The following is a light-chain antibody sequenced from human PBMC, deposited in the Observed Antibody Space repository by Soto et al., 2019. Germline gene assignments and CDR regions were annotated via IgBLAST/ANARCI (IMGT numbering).Light chain of an antibody. CDR2: AAS. Sequence: DIQMTQSPSSLSASVGDRVTITCRASQSISSYLNSYQQKPGKAPKLLIYAASSLQSGVPSRFSGSGSGTDFTLTISSLQPEDFATYYCQQSYSTLTFGGGTKVDIK. CDR3: QQSYSTLT. J-gene: IGKJ4*01. V-gene: IGKV1-39*01. CDR1: QSISSY.